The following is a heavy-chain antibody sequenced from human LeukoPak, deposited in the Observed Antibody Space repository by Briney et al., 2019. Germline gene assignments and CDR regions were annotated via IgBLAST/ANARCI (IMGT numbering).Heavy chain of an antibody. CDR1: GYTFTSYY. D-gene: IGHD2/OR15-2a*01. CDR3: ARAHSIASYYYGVDV. Sequence: ASVKVSCKASGYTFTSYYMHWVRQAPGQGLEWMGIINPNGGSTSYAQKFQGRVIMTRDTSTSTVYMELSSLRSEDTAVYYCARAHSIASYYYGVDVWGQGTTVTVSS. J-gene: IGHJ6*02. V-gene: IGHV1-46*01. CDR2: INPNGGST.